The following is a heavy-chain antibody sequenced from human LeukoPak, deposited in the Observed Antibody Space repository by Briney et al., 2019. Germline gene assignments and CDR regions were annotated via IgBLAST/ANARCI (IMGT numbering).Heavy chain of an antibody. Sequence: GGSLRLSCAASGFTFSSYSMNWVRQAPGKGREWVSSISSSSSYIYYADSVKGRFTISRDNAKNSLYLQMNSLRAEDTAVYYCARMGESSSWHNYYYYYYMDVWGKGTTVTVSS. D-gene: IGHD6-13*01. CDR3: ARMGESSSWHNYYYYYYMDV. CDR1: GFTFSSYS. CDR2: ISSSSSYI. J-gene: IGHJ6*03. V-gene: IGHV3-21*01.